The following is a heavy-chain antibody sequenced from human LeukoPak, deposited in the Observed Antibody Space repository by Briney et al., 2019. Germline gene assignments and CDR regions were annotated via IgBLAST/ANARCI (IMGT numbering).Heavy chain of an antibody. J-gene: IGHJ3*01. CDR3: AKDWIQGAFDV. CDR1: GFTVSSNY. CDR2: IYSGGST. V-gene: IGHV3-53*01. D-gene: IGHD5-18*01. Sequence: GGSLRLSCAASGFTVSSNYMSWVRQAPGKGLEWVSVIYSGGSTYYADSVKGRFTISRDNSKNTMYLEMNSLRAEDTAVYYCAKDWIQGAFDVWGQGTMVTVSS.